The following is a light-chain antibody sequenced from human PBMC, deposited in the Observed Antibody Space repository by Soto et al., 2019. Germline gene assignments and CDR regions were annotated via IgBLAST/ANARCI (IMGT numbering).Light chain of an antibody. V-gene: IGKV3-15*01. CDR1: QSVSIY. CDR2: RAS. Sequence: IVLTQSPATLSLSPGERATLSCRASQSVSIYLAWYQQKPGQAPRLLIYRASTRAPGVPARFSGSGSGTEFTLTISSLQPEDFTVYSCLQYHNLWAFGQGTKVEI. J-gene: IGKJ1*01. CDR3: LQYHNLWA.